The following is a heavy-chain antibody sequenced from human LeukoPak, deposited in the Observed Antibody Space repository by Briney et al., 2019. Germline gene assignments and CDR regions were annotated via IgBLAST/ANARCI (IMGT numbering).Heavy chain of an antibody. D-gene: IGHD3-3*01. Sequence: GGSLRLSCAASGFTVSSYAMHWVRQAPGKGLEYVSAISSNGGSTYYANSVKGRFTISRDNSKNTLYLQMGSLRAEDMAVYYCARGGFFGVVIPYYFDYWGQGTLVTVSS. V-gene: IGHV3-64*01. J-gene: IGHJ4*02. CDR3: ARGGFFGVVIPYYFDY. CDR1: GFTVSSYA. CDR2: ISSNGGST.